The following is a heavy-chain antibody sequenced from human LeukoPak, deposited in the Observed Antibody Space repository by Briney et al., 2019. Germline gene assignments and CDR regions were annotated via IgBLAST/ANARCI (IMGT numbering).Heavy chain of an antibody. CDR1: GYSISSGYY. V-gene: IGHV4-38-2*02. Sequence: SETLSLTCTVSGYSISSGYYWGWIRQPPGKGLEWIGSVYHSGSTYYNPSLKSRVTISVDTSKNRFSLKLYSVTAADAAVYYCARLGEQYFFDYWGQGTLVTVSS. J-gene: IGHJ4*02. CDR3: ARLGEQYFFDY. D-gene: IGHD1/OR15-1a*01. CDR2: VYHSGST.